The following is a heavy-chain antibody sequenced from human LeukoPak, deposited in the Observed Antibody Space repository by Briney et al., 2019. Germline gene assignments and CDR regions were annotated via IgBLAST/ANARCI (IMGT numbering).Heavy chain of an antibody. CDR1: GGSFSGYY. CDR3: ARGLGKWLPSQYYFDY. J-gene: IGHJ4*02. Sequence: SETLSLTCAVYGGSFSGYYWSWIRQPPGKGLEWIGEINHSGSTSYNPSLKSRVTISVDTSKNQFSLKLSSVTAADTAVYYCARGLGKWLPSQYYFDYWGQGTLVTVSS. V-gene: IGHV4-34*01. D-gene: IGHD5-12*01. CDR2: INHSGST.